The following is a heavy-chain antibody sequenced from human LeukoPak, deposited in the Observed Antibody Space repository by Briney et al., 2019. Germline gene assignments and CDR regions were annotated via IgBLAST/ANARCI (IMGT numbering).Heavy chain of an antibody. D-gene: IGHD5-18*01. J-gene: IGHJ6*03. CDR1: GGSISSSSYY. CDR3: ARHSGYSYGYAYYYYYMDV. Sequence: SETLSLTCTVSGGSISSSSYYWGWIRQPPGKGLEWIGSVYYSGSTYYNPSLKSRVTISVDPSKNQFSLKLSSVTAADTAVYYCARHSGYSYGYAYYYYYMDVWGKGTTVTVSS. V-gene: IGHV4-39*01. CDR2: VYYSGST.